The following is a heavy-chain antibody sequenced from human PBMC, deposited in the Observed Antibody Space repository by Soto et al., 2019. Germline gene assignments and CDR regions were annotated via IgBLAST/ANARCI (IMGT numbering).Heavy chain of an antibody. CDR2: IKPTGST. J-gene: IGHJ5*01. CDR3: ARGLPGYSSSWYDS. CDR1: GGSFSGYY. Sequence: QVQLQQWGAGLLKPSETLSLTCAVYGGSFSGYYWSWIRQPPGKGLEWIGEIKPTGSTNYNPSLKSRVSISVDTSKNQLSLKLSSVTAADTAVYYCARGLPGYSSSWYDSWGQGTLVTVSS. D-gene: IGHD6-13*01. V-gene: IGHV4-34*01.